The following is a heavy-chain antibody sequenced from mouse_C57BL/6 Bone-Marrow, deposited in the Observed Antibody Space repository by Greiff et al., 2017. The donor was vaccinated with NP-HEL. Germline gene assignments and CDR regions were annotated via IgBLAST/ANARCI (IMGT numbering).Heavy chain of an antibody. D-gene: IGHD2-12*01. J-gene: IGHJ4*01. CDR2: IYPRSGNT. CDR3: AREDYIQAMDY. Sequence: VKVVESGAELARPGASVKLSCKASGYTFTSYGISWVKQRTGQGLEWIGEIYPRSGNTYYNEKFKGKATLTADKSSSTAYMELRSLTSEDSAVYFCAREDYIQAMDYWGQGTSVTVSS. CDR1: GYTFTSYG. V-gene: IGHV1-81*01.